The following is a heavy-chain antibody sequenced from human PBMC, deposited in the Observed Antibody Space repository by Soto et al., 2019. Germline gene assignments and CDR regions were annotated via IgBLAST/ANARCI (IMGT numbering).Heavy chain of an antibody. Sequence: GASVKVSCKASGYTFTSYAMHWVRQAPGQRLEWMGWINAGNGNTKYSQKFQGRVTITRDTSASTAYMELSSLRSEDTAVYYCARDVRYYYSMDVWGKGTTVTVSS. CDR3: ARDVRYYYSMDV. CDR1: GYTFTSYA. CDR2: INAGNGNT. V-gene: IGHV1-3*01. J-gene: IGHJ6*03.